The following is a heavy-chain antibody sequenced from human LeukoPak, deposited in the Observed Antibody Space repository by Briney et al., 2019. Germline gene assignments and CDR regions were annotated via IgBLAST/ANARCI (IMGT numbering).Heavy chain of an antibody. CDR3: ASQDSSSWYGAFDI. J-gene: IGHJ3*02. CDR1: GFTFSSYG. Sequence: PGGSLRLSCAASGFTFSSYGMSWVRQAPGKGLEWVATIKQDGSEKYYGDSVKGRFTISRDNAKNSLYLQMNSLRAEDTAVYYCASQDSSSWYGAFDIWGQGTMVTVSS. D-gene: IGHD6-13*01. V-gene: IGHV3-7*01. CDR2: IKQDGSEK.